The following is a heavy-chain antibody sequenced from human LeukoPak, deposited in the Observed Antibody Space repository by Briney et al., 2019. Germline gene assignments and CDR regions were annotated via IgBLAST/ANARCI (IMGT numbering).Heavy chain of an antibody. J-gene: IGHJ4*02. CDR1: GFTFGDYA. CDR3: TKYSGRIDY. D-gene: IGHD5-18*01. CDR2: IRGKAYGGTT. Sequence: GRSLRLSCTSSGFTFGDYAMGWFRQAPGKGLEWVAFIRGKAYGGTTEYAASVKGRFIISRDDSKSIAYLQMNSLKTEDTAVYYCTKYSGRIDYWGQGTLVTVSS. V-gene: IGHV3-49*03.